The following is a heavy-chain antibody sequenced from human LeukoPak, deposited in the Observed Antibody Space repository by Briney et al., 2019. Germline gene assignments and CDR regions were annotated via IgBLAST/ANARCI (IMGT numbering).Heavy chain of an antibody. D-gene: IGHD5-18*01. CDR2: ISAYDGNT. CDR1: GYTFTSYG. Sequence: ASVKVSCKASGYTFTSYGISWVRQAHGHGREWMGWISAYDGNTNYAQKLEGRVTMTTDTSTSTAYMELRRLRSDDTAVYYCARETGTAMVDYWGQGTLVTVSS. V-gene: IGHV1-18*01. CDR3: ARETGTAMVDY. J-gene: IGHJ4*02.